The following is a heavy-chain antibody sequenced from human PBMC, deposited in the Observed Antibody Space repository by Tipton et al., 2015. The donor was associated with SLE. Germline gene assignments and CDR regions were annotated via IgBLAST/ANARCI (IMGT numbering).Heavy chain of an antibody. V-gene: IGHV4-38-2*01. Sequence: TLSLTCAISGYSITSGYYWAWLRQPPGKGLEWIGTSHHRGNPYYNPSLGSRGTISVDTSTNQFSLILSSVTAADTAVYYCATSDFYGSGQGLDVWGQGTTVTVSS. D-gene: IGHD3-10*01. CDR2: SHHRGNP. CDR1: GYSITSGYY. J-gene: IGHJ6*02. CDR3: ATSDFYGSGQGLDV.